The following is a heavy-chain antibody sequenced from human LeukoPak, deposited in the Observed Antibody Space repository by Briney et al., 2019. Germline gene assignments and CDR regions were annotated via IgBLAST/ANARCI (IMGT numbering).Heavy chain of an antibody. CDR3: ARSLGYSYGFDY. V-gene: IGHV3-21*01. D-gene: IGHD5-18*01. CDR2: ITGSYSYI. J-gene: IGHJ4*02. CDR1: GFTFSSYW. Sequence: PGGSLRLSCAASGFTFSSYWMNWVRQAPGEGLEWVSSITGSYSYIYYADSVQGRFTISRDNAKNSLYLQMNSLRAEDTAVYYCARSLGYSYGFDYWGRGTLVTVSS.